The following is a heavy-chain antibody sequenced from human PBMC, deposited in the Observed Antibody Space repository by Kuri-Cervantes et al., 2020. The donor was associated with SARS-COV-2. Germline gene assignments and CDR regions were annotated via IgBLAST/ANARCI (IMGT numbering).Heavy chain of an antibody. CDR3: ARDQGWLSL. D-gene: IGHD3-22*01. CDR1: GFTFSSYA. CDR2: ISYDGSNK. Sequence: GESLKISCAASGFTFSSYAMHWVRQAPGKGLEWVAVISYDGSNKYYADSVKGRFTISRDNSKNTLYLQMNSLRAEDTAVYYCARDQGWLSLWGQGTLVTVSS. V-gene: IGHV3-30-3*01. J-gene: IGHJ4*02.